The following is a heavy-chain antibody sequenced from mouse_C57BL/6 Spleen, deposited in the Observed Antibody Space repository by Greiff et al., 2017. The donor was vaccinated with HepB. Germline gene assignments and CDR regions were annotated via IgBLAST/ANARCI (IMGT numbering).Heavy chain of an antibody. CDR3: ARGGDRLGNYFDY. Sequence: VQLQQPGAELVKPGASVKLSCKASGYTFTSYWMQWVKQRPGQGLEWIGEIDPSDSYTNYNQKFKGKATLTVDTSSSTAYMQLSSLTSEDSAVYYCARGGDRLGNYFDYWGQGTTLTVSS. CDR2: IDPSDSYT. V-gene: IGHV1-50*01. CDR1: GYTFTSYW. J-gene: IGHJ2*01.